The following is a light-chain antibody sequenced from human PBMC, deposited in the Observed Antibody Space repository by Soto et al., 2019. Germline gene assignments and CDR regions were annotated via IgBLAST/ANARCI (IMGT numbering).Light chain of an antibody. CDR2: DAS. CDR1: QSVSSN. Sequence: ETVMTQSPATLSVSPGERATLSCRASQSVSSNLAWYQQKPGRAPRLLIYDASTRATGIPARFSGSGSGTEFTLTINSLQSEDFAVYYCQQRSSWPFTFGPGTKVDIK. J-gene: IGKJ3*01. V-gene: IGKV3-15*01. CDR3: QQRSSWPFT.